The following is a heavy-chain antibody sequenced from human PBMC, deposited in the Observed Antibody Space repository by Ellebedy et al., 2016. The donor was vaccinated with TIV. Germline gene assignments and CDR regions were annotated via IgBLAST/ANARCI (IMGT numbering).Heavy chain of an antibody. CDR1: GFTFGSYA. CDR3: AKGAISGSGNDY. J-gene: IGHJ4*02. V-gene: IGHV3-23*01. D-gene: IGHD3-10*01. CDR2: INGGST. Sequence: GGSLRLSCATSGFTFGSYAMTWVRRAPGKGLEWVSSINGGSTYYTDSVKGRFTISRDNSKNTLYLQMNSLRAEDTAIYYCAKGAISGSGNDYWGQGTLVTVSS.